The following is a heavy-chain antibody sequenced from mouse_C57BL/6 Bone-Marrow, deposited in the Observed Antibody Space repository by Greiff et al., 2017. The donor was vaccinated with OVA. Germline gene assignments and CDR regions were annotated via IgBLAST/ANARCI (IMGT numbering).Heavy chain of an antibody. CDR2: IDPETGGT. Sequence: QVQLQQSGAELVRPGASVTLSCKASGYTFTDYEMHWVKQTPVHGLEWIGAIDPETGGTAYNQKFKGKAILTADKSSSTAYMELRSLTSEDSAVYYCTRHDYYAAWFAYWGQGTLVTVSA. D-gene: IGHD1-1*01. CDR3: TRHDYYAAWFAY. V-gene: IGHV1-15*01. J-gene: IGHJ3*01. CDR1: GYTFTDYE.